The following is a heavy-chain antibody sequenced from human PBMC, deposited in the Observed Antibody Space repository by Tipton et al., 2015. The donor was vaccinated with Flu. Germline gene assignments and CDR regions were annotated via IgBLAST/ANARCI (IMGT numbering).Heavy chain of an antibody. D-gene: IGHD1-26*01. CDR2: ISHSGST. CDR3: AKHGRTSGSSKFDS. Sequence: TLSLTCAVSGFPISRGDYWGWVRQPPGKGLEWVGSISHSGSTDYNASLKSRVTISLDTSKNQFSLILSSVTAADTAVYYCAKHGRTSGSSKFDSWGQGTLVTVSS. V-gene: IGHV4-38-2*01. CDR1: GFPISRGDY. J-gene: IGHJ4*02.